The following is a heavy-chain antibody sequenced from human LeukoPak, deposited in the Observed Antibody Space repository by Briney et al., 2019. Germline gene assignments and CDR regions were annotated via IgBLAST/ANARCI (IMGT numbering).Heavy chain of an antibody. V-gene: IGHV4-39*07. J-gene: IGHJ4*02. CDR2: IYYSGST. CDR1: GGSISSSSYY. Sequence: SETLSLTCTVSGGSISSSSYYWGWIRQPPGKGLEWIGSIYYSGSTYYNPSLKSRVTISVDTSKNQFSLKLSSVTAADTAVYYCASLSLMSSGWLGFDLWGQGTLVTVSS. D-gene: IGHD6-19*01. CDR3: ASLSLMSSGWLGFDL.